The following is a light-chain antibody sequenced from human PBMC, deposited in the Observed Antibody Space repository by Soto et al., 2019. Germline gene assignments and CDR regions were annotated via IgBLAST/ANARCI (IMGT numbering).Light chain of an antibody. V-gene: IGKV3-15*01. CDR2: GAS. CDR1: QSVTIN. J-gene: IGKJ1*01. CDR3: QQYNKWPQT. Sequence: EVALTQSPATLSVSPGAGATLSCRASQSVTINLAWYHQRPGQGPRLLIFGASTRATGIPARFSGSGSDTEFTLTISSLQPEDFGNYYCQQYNKWPQTFGPGTKVDIK.